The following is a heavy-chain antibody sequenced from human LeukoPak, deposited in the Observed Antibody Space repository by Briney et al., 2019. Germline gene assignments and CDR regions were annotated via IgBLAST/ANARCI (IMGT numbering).Heavy chain of an antibody. V-gene: IGHV1-2*02. D-gene: IGHD3-10*01. CDR1: GYTFTGYY. Sequence: ASVKVSCKASGYTFTGYYMHWVRQAPGQGLEWMGWINPNSGGTNYAQKFQGRVTMTRDTSISTAYMELSRLRSDDTAVYYCARDRSFTMVRGVIITDPQHSRFGLVYWGQGTLVTVSS. J-gene: IGHJ4*02. CDR2: INPNSGGT. CDR3: ARDRSFTMVRGVIITDPQHSRFGLVY.